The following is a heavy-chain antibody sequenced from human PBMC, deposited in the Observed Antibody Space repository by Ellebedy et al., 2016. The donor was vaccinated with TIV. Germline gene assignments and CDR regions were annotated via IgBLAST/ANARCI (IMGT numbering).Heavy chain of an antibody. D-gene: IGHD3-16*01. CDR3: ARLDGFHASAGGNDY. CDR1: GFTVPSNY. Sequence: PGGSLRLSCAASGFTVPSNYMNWFRQAPGKGLEWVAAIYAGGNTYYADSVKGRFTISSDDSRRTLWLQMTSLRAEDTALYYCARLDGFHASAGGNDYWGRGTLVTVSS. V-gene: IGHV3-53*01. CDR2: IYAGGNT. J-gene: IGHJ4*02.